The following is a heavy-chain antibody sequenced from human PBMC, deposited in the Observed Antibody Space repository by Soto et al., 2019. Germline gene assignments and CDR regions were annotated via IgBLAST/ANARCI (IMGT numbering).Heavy chain of an antibody. CDR1: GFTFSSYG. V-gene: IGHV3-33*01. J-gene: IGHJ6*02. CDR2: IGYDGSNK. CDR3: ARGPALYYYYGMDV. Sequence: GGSLRLSCAASGFTFSSYGMHWVRQAPGKGLEWVAVIGYDGSNKYYADSVKGRFTISRDKSKNTLYLQMNSLRAEDAAVYYCARGPALYYYYGMDVWGQGTTVTVSS.